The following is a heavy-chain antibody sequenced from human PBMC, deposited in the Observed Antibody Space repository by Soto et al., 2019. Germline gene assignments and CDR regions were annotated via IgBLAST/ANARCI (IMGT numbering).Heavy chain of an antibody. D-gene: IGHD2-8*01. CDR3: ARAPMVLSRSYFDS. Sequence: SETLSLTCTVSGGSVSNSYWSWIRQPPGKGLEWIGYISYSGNTNYNPSLKSRVSISVDTSKNQLSLNPTSVTAADTAVYYCARAPMVLSRSYFDSWGQGTPVTVSS. CDR2: ISYSGNT. CDR1: GGSVSNSY. J-gene: IGHJ4*02. V-gene: IGHV4-59*02.